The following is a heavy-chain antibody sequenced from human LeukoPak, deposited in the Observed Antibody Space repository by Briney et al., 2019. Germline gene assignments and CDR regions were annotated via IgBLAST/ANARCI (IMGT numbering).Heavy chain of an antibody. CDR3: VRGADTGYSSDS. V-gene: IGHV3-74*01. CDR1: GFTFSSYW. J-gene: IGHJ4*02. Sequence: PGRSLRLSWAASGFTFSSYWMHCVRQDPGKGLVWGTRINSDGRSTNYADSVKGRFSISRDNAENTLYPQMNSLRVEDTAVYYCVRGADTGYSSDSWGQGTLVTVSS. CDR2: INSDGRST. D-gene: IGHD3-9*01.